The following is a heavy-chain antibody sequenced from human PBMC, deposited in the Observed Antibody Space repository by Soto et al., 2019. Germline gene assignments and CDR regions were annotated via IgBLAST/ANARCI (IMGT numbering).Heavy chain of an antibody. V-gene: IGHV1-69*13. CDR2: IIPIFGTA. J-gene: IGHJ4*02. CDR1: GGTFSSYA. CDR3: ARIPHYSDFYYMDY. D-gene: IGHD2-21*01. Sequence: ASVKVSCKASGGTFSSYAISWVRQAPGQGLEWMGEIIPIFGTANYAQKFQGRVTITADESTSTAYMELSSLRSVDTATYYCARIPHYSDFYYMDYWGQGTLVTVSS.